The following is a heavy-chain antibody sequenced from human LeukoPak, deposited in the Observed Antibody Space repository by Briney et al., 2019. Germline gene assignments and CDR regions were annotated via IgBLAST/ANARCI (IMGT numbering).Heavy chain of an antibody. D-gene: IGHD4-17*01. V-gene: IGHV3-7*03. CDR2: IKQDGSEK. Sequence: GGSLRLSCAASGFTFSSYWMSWVRQAPGKGLEWVANIKQDGSEKYYVDSVKGRFTISRDNAKNSLYLQMNSVRAEDTAVYYCARLPRYYGDHPAFDYWGQGTLVTVSS. J-gene: IGHJ4*02. CDR1: GFTFSSYW. CDR3: ARLPRYYGDHPAFDY.